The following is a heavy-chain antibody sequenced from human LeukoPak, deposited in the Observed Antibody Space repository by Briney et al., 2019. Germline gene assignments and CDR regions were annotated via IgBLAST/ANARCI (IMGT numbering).Heavy chain of an antibody. J-gene: IGHJ5*02. D-gene: IGHD3-3*01. CDR3: ARVVFGVVITSNWFDP. CDR2: IYYSGTT. Sequence: SETLSLTCTVSGDSISDYYWSWIRQPPGKGLEWIGYIYYSGTTNYNPSLKSRVTISVDTSKKQFSLKLSSVTAADTAVYYCARVVFGVVITSNWFDPWGQGTPVTVSS. V-gene: IGHV4-59*01. CDR1: GDSISDYY.